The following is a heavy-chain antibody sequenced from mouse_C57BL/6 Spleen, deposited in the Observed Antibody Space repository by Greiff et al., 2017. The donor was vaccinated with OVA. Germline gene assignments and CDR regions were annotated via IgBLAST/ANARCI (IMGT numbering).Heavy chain of an antibody. CDR3: ARGGYDYDAGYFDV. Sequence: DVQLQESGPGLVKPSQSLSLTCSVTGYSITSGYYWNWIRQFPGNKLEWMGYISYDGSNNYNPSLKNRISITRDTSKNQFFLKLNSVTTEDTATYYCARGGYDYDAGYFDVWGTGTTVTVSS. CDR2: ISYDGSN. D-gene: IGHD2-4*01. J-gene: IGHJ1*03. V-gene: IGHV3-6*01. CDR1: GYSITSGYY.